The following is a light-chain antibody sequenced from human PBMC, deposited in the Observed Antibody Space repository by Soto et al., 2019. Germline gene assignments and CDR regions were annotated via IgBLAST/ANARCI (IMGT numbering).Light chain of an antibody. Sequence: QSALTQPASVSGSPGQSITISCTGTSSDVGGYNYVSWYQQHPGKAPKLMIYDVSKRPSGVSNRFSGSKSGNTASLTISGLQAEDEADYYCSAYTISSTLEVFGTGTKLTVL. V-gene: IGLV2-14*01. J-gene: IGLJ1*01. CDR1: SSDVGGYNY. CDR2: DVS. CDR3: SAYTISSTLEV.